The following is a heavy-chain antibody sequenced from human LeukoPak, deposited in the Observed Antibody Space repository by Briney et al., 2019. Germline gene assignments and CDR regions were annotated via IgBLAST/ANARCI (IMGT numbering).Heavy chain of an antibody. D-gene: IGHD6-13*01. J-gene: IGHJ4*02. CDR1: GFTVSSNY. Sequence: GGSLRLSCAASGFTVSSNYMSWVRQAPGKGLECVSVFYSGGDTYYADSVKGRFTISRDNSKNMVYLQMNNLRAEDTAVYYCTTAQIYDDTWYGRDYWGQGTLVTVSS. CDR2: FYSGGDT. V-gene: IGHV3-66*01. CDR3: TTAQIYDDTWYGRDY.